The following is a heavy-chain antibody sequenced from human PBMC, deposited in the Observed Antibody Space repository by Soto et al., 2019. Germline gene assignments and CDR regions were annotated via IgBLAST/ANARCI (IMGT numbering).Heavy chain of an antibody. CDR3: AKESSSGYYGMDV. Sequence: GGSLRLSCAASGFTFSSYGMHWVRQAPGKGLEWVAVIWYDGSNKYYADSVKGRFTISRDNSKNTLYLQMNSLRAEDTAVYYCAKESSSGYYGMDVWGQGTTVTVSS. CDR2: IWYDGSNK. J-gene: IGHJ6*02. D-gene: IGHD6-6*01. CDR1: GFTFSSYG. V-gene: IGHV3-30*02.